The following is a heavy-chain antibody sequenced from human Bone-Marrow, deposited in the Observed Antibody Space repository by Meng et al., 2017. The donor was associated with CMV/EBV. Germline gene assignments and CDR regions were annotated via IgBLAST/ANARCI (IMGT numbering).Heavy chain of an antibody. D-gene: IGHD2/OR15-2a*01. V-gene: IGHV3-21*01. CDR2: ISSSSYI. J-gene: IGHJ6*02. Sequence: GESLKISCAASGFTFSSYSMNWVRQAPGKGLEWVSSISSSSYIYYADSVKGRFTISRDNAKNSLYLQMNSLRAEDTAAYYCADSNRGLYYYGMDVWGQGTTATVSS. CDR3: ADSNRGLYYYGMDV. CDR1: GFTFSSYS.